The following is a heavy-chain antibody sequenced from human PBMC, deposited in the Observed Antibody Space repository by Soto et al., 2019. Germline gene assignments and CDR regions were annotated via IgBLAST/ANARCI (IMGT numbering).Heavy chain of an antibody. D-gene: IGHD2-2*01. CDR1: GGSISSGGYY. CDR3: AREGYCSSTSCYSAYYYYGMDV. Sequence: PSETLSLTCTVSGGSISSGGYYWSWIRQHPGKGLEWIGYIYYSGSTYYNPSLKSRVTISVDTSKNQFSLKLSSVTAADTAVYYCAREGYCSSTSCYSAYYYYGMDVWGQGTTVTVSS. V-gene: IGHV4-31*03. CDR2: IYYSGST. J-gene: IGHJ6*02.